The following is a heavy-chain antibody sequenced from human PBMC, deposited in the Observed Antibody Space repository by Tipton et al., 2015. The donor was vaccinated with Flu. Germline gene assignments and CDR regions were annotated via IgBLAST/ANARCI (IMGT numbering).Heavy chain of an antibody. V-gene: IGHV4-59*08. CDR2: IYYSGST. Sequence: TLSLTCTVSGGSISSYYWSWIRQPPGKGLEWIGYIYYSGSTNYNPSLKSRVTISVDTSKNQFSLKLSSVTAADTAVYYCARVGDGDAFDIWGQGTMVNVSS. J-gene: IGHJ3*02. D-gene: IGHD3-16*01. CDR1: GGSISSYY. CDR3: ARVGDGDAFDI.